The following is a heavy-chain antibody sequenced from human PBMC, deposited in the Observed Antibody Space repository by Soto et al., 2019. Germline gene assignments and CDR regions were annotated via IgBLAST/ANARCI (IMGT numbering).Heavy chain of an antibody. J-gene: IGHJ4*02. CDR2: IYYSGST. CDR1: GGSISSYY. Sequence: SETLSLTCTVSGGSISSYYWSWIRQPPGKGLEWIGYIYYSGSTNYNPSLKSRVTISVDTSKNQFSLKLSSVTAADTAVYYCARGSHYYDSSGRFDYWGQGTLVTVS. CDR3: ARGSHYYDSSGRFDY. D-gene: IGHD3-22*01. V-gene: IGHV4-59*01.